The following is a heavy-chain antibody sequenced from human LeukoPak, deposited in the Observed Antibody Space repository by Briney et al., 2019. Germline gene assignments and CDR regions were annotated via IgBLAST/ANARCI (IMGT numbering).Heavy chain of an antibody. CDR1: GYTFTSYY. CDR3: AREGVSYCSGGSCYSALDY. CDR2: ISAYNGNK. V-gene: IGHV1-18*01. Sequence: ASVRVSCKTSGYTFTSYYIRWVRQAPGQGLEWMGWISAYNGNKKYAQKLQGRVTMTTDTSTSTAYMELRSLRSDDTAVYYCAREGVSYCSGGSCYSALDYWGQGTLVTVSS. J-gene: IGHJ4*02. D-gene: IGHD2-15*01.